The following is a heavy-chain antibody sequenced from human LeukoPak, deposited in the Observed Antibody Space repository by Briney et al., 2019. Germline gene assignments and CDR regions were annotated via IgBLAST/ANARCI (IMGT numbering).Heavy chain of an antibody. D-gene: IGHD3-10*01. CDR2: INPSSGGT. CDR1: GYTFTGYY. CDR3: ARSLIGITMVRGVSY. J-gene: IGHJ4*02. Sequence: ASVEVSCKASGYTFTGYYMHWVRQAPGQGLEWMGWINPSSGGTNYAQKFQGRVTMTRDTSISTAYMELSRLRSDDTAVYYCARSLIGITMVRGVSYWGQGTLVTVSS. V-gene: IGHV1-2*02.